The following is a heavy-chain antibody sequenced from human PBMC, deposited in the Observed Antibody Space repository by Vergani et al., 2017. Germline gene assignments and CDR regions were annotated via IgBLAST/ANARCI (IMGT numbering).Heavy chain of an antibody. CDR3: ARHLEPYGDYGHNCFDP. V-gene: IGHV5-51*01. D-gene: IGHD4-17*01. Sequence: EVQLVQSGAEVKKPGESLKISCKGSGYSLTSYWIGCVRQMPGKGLEWMGIIYPGDSDTRYSPSFQGQVTISADKSISTAYLQWSSLKASDTAMYYCARHLEPYGDYGHNCFDPWGQGTLVTVSS. J-gene: IGHJ5*02. CDR1: GYSLTSYW. CDR2: IYPGDSDT.